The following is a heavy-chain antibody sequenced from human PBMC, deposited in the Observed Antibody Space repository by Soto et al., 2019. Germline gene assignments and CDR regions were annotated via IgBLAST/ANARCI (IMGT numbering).Heavy chain of an antibody. CDR2: IFRSGTT. Sequence: SETLSLTCTVSGDSISSADYFWTWIRHAPGKGLECMGYIFRSGTTYYNPSLKGRLLISIENSKNQFYLRLTSVTAADSAVYFCARETYRPKAGNDFWGPGTMVTVSS. D-gene: IGHD3-16*02. J-gene: IGHJ4*02. V-gene: IGHV4-30-4*01. CDR3: ARETYRPKAGNDF. CDR1: GDSISSADYF.